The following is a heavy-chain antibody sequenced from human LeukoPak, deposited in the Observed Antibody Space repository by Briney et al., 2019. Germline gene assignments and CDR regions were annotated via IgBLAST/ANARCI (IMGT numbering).Heavy chain of an antibody. Sequence: PGRSLRPSCTASGFTFGDYAMSWVRQAPGKGLEWVGFIRSKAYGGTTEYAASVKGRFTISRDDSKSIAYLQMNSLKTEDTAVYYCTRDPGYCSSTSCHNWFDPWGQGTLVTVSS. D-gene: IGHD2-2*03. CDR1: GFTFGDYA. J-gene: IGHJ5*02. V-gene: IGHV3-49*04. CDR3: TRDPGYCSSTSCHNWFDP. CDR2: IRSKAYGGTT.